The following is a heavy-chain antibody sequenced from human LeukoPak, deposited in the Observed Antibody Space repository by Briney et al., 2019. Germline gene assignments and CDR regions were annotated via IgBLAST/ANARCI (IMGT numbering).Heavy chain of an antibody. J-gene: IGHJ4*02. CDR1: GFTFSSYA. D-gene: IGHD4-17*01. CDR2: ISYDGSNK. V-gene: IGHV3-30-3*01. Sequence: GGSLRLSCAASGFTFSSYAMHWVRQAPGKGLEWVAVISYDGSNKYYADSVKGRFTISRDNSKNTLYLQMNSLRAEDTAVYYCARDLTVTTFDYWGQGTLVTVSS. CDR3: ARDLTVTTFDY.